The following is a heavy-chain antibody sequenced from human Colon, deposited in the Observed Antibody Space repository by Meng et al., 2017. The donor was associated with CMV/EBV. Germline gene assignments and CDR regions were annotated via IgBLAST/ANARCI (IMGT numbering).Heavy chain of an antibody. CDR3: ARSKSEVLTD. V-gene: IGHV3-30*04. CDR1: GFSLRASA. CDR2: ISYDGSNK. Sequence: GESLKISCTATGFSLRASAMFWVRQPPGKGLEWVAVISYDGSNKYYPDSVKGRFTVSRDNPDNTIYLQLDSLRPEDTALYYCARSKSEVLTDWGQGTLVTV. J-gene: IGHJ4*02. D-gene: IGHD3-22*01.